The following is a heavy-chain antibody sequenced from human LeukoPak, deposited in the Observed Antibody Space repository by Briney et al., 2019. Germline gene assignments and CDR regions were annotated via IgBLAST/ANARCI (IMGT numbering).Heavy chain of an antibody. CDR2: ISHDGTNK. D-gene: IGHD3-22*01. CDR3: AKVNYYESSGYYDY. V-gene: IGHV3-30*18. CDR1: GFPFSSYG. J-gene: IGHJ4*02. Sequence: SGGSLRLSCAASGFPFSSYGMHWVRQAPGKGLEWVAVISHDGTNKYYVDSVKGRFTISRDNSKNTLYLRMNSLRAEDTAVYYCAKVNYYESSGYYDYWGQGTLVTVSS.